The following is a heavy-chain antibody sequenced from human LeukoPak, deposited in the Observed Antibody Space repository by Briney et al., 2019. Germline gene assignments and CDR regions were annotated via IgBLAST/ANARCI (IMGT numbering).Heavy chain of an antibody. CDR2: IRYDGSNK. Sequence: GGSLRLSCAASGFTFSSYGMHWVRQAPGKGLEWVAFIRYDGSNKYYADSVKGRFTISRDNSKNTLYLQMNSLRAEDTAVYYCARAPRNYDYVWGSYRSPFDYWGQGTLVTVSS. J-gene: IGHJ4*02. D-gene: IGHD3-16*02. CDR3: ARAPRNYDYVWGSYRSPFDY. CDR1: GFTFSSYG. V-gene: IGHV3-30*02.